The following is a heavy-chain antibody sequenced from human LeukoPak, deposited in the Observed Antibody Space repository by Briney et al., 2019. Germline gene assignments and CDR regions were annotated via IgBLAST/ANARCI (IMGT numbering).Heavy chain of an antibody. CDR1: GFTFSSHW. J-gene: IGHJ6*02. Sequence: GGSLRLSCADSGFTFSSHWMHWVRQAPGKGLEWVSGISWNSGSIGYADSVKGRFTISRDNAKNSLYLQMNSLRAEDTALYYCAKWVEYSNDYYYYGMDVWGQGTTVTVSS. CDR3: AKWVEYSNDYYYYGMDV. CDR2: ISWNSGSI. D-gene: IGHD6-6*01. V-gene: IGHV3-9*01.